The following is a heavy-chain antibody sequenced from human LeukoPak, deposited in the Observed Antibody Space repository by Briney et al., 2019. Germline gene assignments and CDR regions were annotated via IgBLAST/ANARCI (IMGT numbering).Heavy chain of an antibody. J-gene: IGHJ4*02. CDR1: GFTCSGIP. CDR3: TRRPDYYDSSGYEN. Sequence: GGSLRLSCAASGFTCSGIPMLWLRPASGQGLEWVGRLRSKANSYATAYAASVKGRFTISRDDSKNTAYLQMNSLRSEDTAVYYCTRRPDYYDSSGYENWGQGTLVTVSS. D-gene: IGHD3-22*01. V-gene: IGHV3-73*01. CDR2: LRSKANSYAT.